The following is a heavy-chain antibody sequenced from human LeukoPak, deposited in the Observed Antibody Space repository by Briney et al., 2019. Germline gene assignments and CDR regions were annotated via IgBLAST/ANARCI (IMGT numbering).Heavy chain of an antibody. CDR2: IYPGDSDT. CDR3: VRHGLGSSWFGFDY. CDR1: GSSFTNYW. D-gene: IGHD6-13*01. Sequence: GASLKISCKGSGSSFTNYWIGWVRPMPGKGLEWMGIIYPGDSDTTYSPSFQGQVTISADKSISTAYLQWSSLKASDTAMYYCVRHGLGSSWFGFDYWGQGTLVTVSS. V-gene: IGHV5-51*01. J-gene: IGHJ4*02.